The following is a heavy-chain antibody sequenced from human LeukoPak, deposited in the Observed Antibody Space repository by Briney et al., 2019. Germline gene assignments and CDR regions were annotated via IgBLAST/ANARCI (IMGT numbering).Heavy chain of an antibody. V-gene: IGHV4-59*11. J-gene: IGHJ6*03. CDR3: ARDRAVVAAEVYYMDV. D-gene: IGHD2-15*01. CDR2: IYYSGST. CDR1: GGSISSHY. Sequence: PPETLSLTCTVSGGSISSHYWSWIRQPPGKGLEGIGYIYYSGSTNYNPSLKSQVTISVDTSKNQFSLKLSSVTAADTAVYYCARDRAVVAAEVYYMDVWGKGTTVTVSS.